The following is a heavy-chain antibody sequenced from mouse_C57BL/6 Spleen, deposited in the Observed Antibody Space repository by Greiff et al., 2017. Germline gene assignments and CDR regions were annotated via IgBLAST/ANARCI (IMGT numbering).Heavy chain of an antibody. Sequence: EVKVEESEGGLVQPGSSMKLSCTASGFTFSDYYMAWVRQVPEKGLEWVANINYDGSSTYYLDSLKSRFIISRDNAKNILYLQMSSLKSEDTATYYCARDDGTGWYFDVWGTGTTVTVSS. CDR3: ARDDGTGWYFDV. V-gene: IGHV5-16*01. CDR2: INYDGSST. D-gene: IGHD2-3*01. CDR1: GFTFSDYY. J-gene: IGHJ1*03.